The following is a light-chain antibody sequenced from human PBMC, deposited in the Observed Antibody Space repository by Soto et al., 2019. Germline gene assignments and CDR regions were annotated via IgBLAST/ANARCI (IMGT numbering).Light chain of an antibody. Sequence: DIQMTQSPSTLSASVGDRVTITCRASQSISSWLAWYQQKPGKAPKLLIYKASSLESGVPSRFSGGGSATAITLTISSLQTDDFATYYYQQYNSYPWTFGQGTKVEIK. J-gene: IGKJ1*01. V-gene: IGKV1-5*03. CDR1: QSISSW. CDR2: KAS. CDR3: QQYNSYPWT.